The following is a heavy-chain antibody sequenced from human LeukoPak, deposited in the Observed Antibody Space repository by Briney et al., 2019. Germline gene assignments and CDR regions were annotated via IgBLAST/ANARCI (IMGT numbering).Heavy chain of an antibody. J-gene: IGHJ6*03. D-gene: IGHD2-2*01. CDR1: GFTFSSDW. CDR3: ARRGYCSSTSCYDTYYYYYMDV. CDR2: INTDGSST. Sequence: GGSLRLSCAASGFTFSSDWMHWVRQAPGKGLVWVSRINTDGSSTSYADSVKGRFTISRDNAKNTLYLQMNSLRAEDTAVYYCARRGYCSSTSCYDTYYYYYMDVWGKGTTVTVSS. V-gene: IGHV3-74*01.